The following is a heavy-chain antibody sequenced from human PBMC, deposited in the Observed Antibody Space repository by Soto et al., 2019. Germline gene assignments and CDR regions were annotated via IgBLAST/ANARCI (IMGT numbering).Heavy chain of an antibody. CDR2: IRSKANSYAT. CDR3: TRPNWNYVYYYYGMDV. J-gene: IGHJ6*02. D-gene: IGHD1-7*01. Sequence: EVQLVESGGGLVQPGGSLKLSCAASGFTFSGSAMHWVRQASGKGLEWVGRIRSKANSYATAYAASVKGRFTISRDDSKNTAYLQINSLKTEDTAVYYCTRPNWNYVYYYYGMDVWGQGTTVTVSS. V-gene: IGHV3-73*01. CDR1: GFTFSGSA.